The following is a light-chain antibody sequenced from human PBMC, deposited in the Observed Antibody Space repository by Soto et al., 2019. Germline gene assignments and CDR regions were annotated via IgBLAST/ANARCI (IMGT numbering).Light chain of an antibody. V-gene: IGKV1-39*01. CDR1: QSIGSY. CDR2: GGS. Sequence: DMPMTHTPYSLSAFVGARVPITGMASQSIGSYLNWYQQKPGKAPNLLIHGGSILQSGVPPRFSGGGSGTDFTLTISCLQSEDFATYYCQQYYSYPITFGQGTRLEIK. CDR3: QQYYSYPIT. J-gene: IGKJ5*01.